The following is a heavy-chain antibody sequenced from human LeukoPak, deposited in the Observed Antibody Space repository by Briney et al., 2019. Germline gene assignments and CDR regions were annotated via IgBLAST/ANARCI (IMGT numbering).Heavy chain of an antibody. V-gene: IGHV4-30-2*01. CDR2: IYHSGST. CDR1: GGSISSSSYY. J-gene: IGHJ3*02. Sequence: SETLSLTCTVSGGSISSSSYYWSWIRQPPGKGLEWIGYIYHSGSTYYNPSLKSRVTISIDRSKNQFSLKLSSVTAADTAVYYCARSIVGSTRGGAFDIWGQGTMVTVSS. CDR3: ARSIVGSTRGGAFDI. D-gene: IGHD1-26*01.